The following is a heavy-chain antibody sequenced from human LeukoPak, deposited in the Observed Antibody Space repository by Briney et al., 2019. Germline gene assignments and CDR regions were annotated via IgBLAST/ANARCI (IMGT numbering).Heavy chain of an antibody. V-gene: IGHV4-34*01. CDR1: GGSFSGCY. D-gene: IGHD3-3*01. CDR3: ATQPQKTYYDFWSGYYSY. J-gene: IGHJ4*02. CDR2: INHSGST. Sequence: SETLSLTCAVYGGSFSGCYWSWIRQPPGKGLEWIGEINHSGSTNYNPSLKSRVTISVDTSKNQFSLKLSSVTAADTAVYYCATQPQKTYYDFWSGYYSYWGQGTLVTVSS.